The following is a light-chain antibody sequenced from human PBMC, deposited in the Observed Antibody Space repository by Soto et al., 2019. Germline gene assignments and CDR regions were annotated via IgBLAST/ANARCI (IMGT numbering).Light chain of an antibody. CDR1: QGITSH. CDR3: QQSYRTPLT. Sequence: DIQMTQSPSSLSASVGDRVTITCRASQGITSHLNWYQQKPGKAPKLLIYAASTLQSGVPSRFTGSGSGTQFTLTISSLQPEDFATYYCQQSYRTPLTFGGGTKVEIK. CDR2: AAS. V-gene: IGKV1-39*01. J-gene: IGKJ4*01.